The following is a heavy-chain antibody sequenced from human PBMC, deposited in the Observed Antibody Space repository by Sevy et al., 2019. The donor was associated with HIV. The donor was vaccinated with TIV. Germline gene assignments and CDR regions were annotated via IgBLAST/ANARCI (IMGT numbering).Heavy chain of an antibody. CDR2: SYYSGST. CDR3: ARAGYYDSSGYYSGDYYYGMDV. Sequence: SETLSLTCTVSGGSISSYYWSWIRQPPGKGLEWIGCSYYSGSTNYNPSLKSRVTISVDTSKNQFSLKLSSVTAADTAVYYCARAGYYDSSGYYSGDYYYGMDVWGQGTTVTVSS. CDR1: GGSISSYY. J-gene: IGHJ6*02. V-gene: IGHV4-59*01. D-gene: IGHD3-22*01.